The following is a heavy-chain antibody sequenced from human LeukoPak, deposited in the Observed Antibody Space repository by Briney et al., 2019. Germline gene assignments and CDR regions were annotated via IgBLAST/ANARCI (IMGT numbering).Heavy chain of an antibody. CDR3: ARAQHIVAETPFDY. V-gene: IGHV4-4*07. CDR2: IYTSGST. J-gene: IGHJ4*02. CDR1: GGSISSYY. D-gene: IGHD2-15*01. Sequence: SETLSLTCTVSGGSISSYYWSWIRQPAGKGLEWIVRIYTSGSTNYNPSLKSRVTMSVDTSKNQFSLKLSSVTAADTAVYYCARAQHIVAETPFDYWGQGTLVTVSS.